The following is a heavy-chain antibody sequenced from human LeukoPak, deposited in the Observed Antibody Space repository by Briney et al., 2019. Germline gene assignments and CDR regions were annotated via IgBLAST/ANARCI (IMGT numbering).Heavy chain of an antibody. CDR2: ISGSGGST. V-gene: IGHV3-23*01. CDR1: GFTFSSYA. CDR3: AKGVASYVWGAGPDY. Sequence: GGSLRLSCAASGFTFSSYAMSWVRQAPGEGLEWVSAISGSGGSTYYADSVKGRFTISRDNSKNTLYLQMNSLRAKDTAVYYCAKGVASYVWGAGPDYWGQGTLVTVSS. D-gene: IGHD3-16*01. J-gene: IGHJ4*02.